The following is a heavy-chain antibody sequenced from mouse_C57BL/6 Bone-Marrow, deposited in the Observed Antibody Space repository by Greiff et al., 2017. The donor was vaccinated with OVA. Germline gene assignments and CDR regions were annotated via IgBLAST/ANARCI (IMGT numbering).Heavy chain of an antibody. J-gene: IGHJ3*01. D-gene: IGHD2-3*01. CDR3: ARGYDGYYVGFAY. CDR1: GYTFTSYG. Sequence: VQLVESGAELARPGASVKLSCKASGYTFTSYGISWVKQRTGQGLEWIGEIYPRSGNTYYNEKFKGKATLTADKSSSTAYMELRSLTSEDSAVYFCARGYDGYYVGFAYWGQGTLVTVSA. V-gene: IGHV1-81*01. CDR2: IYPRSGNT.